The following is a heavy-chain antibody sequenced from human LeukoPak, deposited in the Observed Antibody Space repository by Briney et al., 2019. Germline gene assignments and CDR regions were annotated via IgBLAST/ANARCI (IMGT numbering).Heavy chain of an antibody. Sequence: PGGSLRLSCAASGFTFSSYGMHWVRQAPGKGLEWVAVIWYGGSNKYYADSVKGRFTIFRDNSKNTLYLQMNSLRAEDTAVYYCTTGPYWGQGTLVTVSS. CDR3: TTGPY. J-gene: IGHJ4*02. V-gene: IGHV3-33*08. CDR1: GFTFSSYG. CDR2: IWYGGSNK.